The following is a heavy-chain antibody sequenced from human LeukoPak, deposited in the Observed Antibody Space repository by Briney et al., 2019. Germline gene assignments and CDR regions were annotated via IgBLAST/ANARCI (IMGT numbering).Heavy chain of an antibody. CDR2: IYSGGST. CDR3: ARTVGATAYFDY. V-gene: IGHV3-66*01. D-gene: IGHD1-26*01. Sequence: GGSLRLSCAASGFTVSSNYMSWVRQAPGKGLEWVSVIYSGGSTYYADSVKGRFTISRDNSKNTLYLQMNSLRAEDTAVYYCARTVGATAYFDYRGQGTLVTVSS. CDR1: GFTVSSNY. J-gene: IGHJ4*02.